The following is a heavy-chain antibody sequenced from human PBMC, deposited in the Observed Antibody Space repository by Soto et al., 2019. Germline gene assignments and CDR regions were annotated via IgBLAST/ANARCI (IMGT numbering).Heavy chain of an antibody. CDR2: IWYDGSNK. Sequence: GRLLRLSCGASGFAFSTYGIHWVRQAPGKGLEWVAVIWYDGSNKYYADSVKGRFTISRDNSKNTLYLEMNSLRADDTAVYYCARASRPFDYWGQGTQVTVS. V-gene: IGHV3-33*01. CDR3: ARASRPFDY. J-gene: IGHJ4*02. CDR1: GFAFSTYG.